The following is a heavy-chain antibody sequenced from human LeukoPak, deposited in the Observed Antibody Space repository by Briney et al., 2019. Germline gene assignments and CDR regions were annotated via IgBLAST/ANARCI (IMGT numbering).Heavy chain of an antibody. D-gene: IGHD6-6*01. V-gene: IGHV4-59*01. CDR1: GGSISSYY. J-gene: IGHJ6*03. CDR3: ARDYSSSSLVSYYYMDV. Sequence: SETLSLTCTVSGGSISSYYWSWIRQPPGKGLEWIGYIYYSGSTNYNPSLKSRVTISVDTSKNQFSLKLSSVTAADTAVYYCARDYSSSSLVSYYYMDVWGKGTTVTVSS. CDR2: IYYSGST.